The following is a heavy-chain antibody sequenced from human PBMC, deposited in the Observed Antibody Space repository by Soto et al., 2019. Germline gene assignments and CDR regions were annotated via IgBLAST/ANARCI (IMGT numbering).Heavy chain of an antibody. CDR3: ASGRWLHLPGY. Sequence: QVQLQESGPGLVKPSETLSLTCTVSGGSMSGYYWSWIRQPPGKGLEYIGYIHSSGNTNSNPSLKSRVTMSLDTSKNQFSLKINSVIAADTAVYFCASGRWLHLPGYWGQGTLVTVSS. J-gene: IGHJ4*02. V-gene: IGHV4-4*09. D-gene: IGHD5-12*01. CDR1: GGSMSGYY. CDR2: IHSSGNT.